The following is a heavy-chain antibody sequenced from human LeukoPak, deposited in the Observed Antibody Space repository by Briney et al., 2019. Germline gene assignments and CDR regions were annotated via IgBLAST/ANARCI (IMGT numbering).Heavy chain of an antibody. D-gene: IGHD2-15*01. V-gene: IGHV3-23*01. CDR3: ANGQAAYGPGCDC. CDR2: ISGSGDTT. J-gene: IGHJ4*02. CDR1: GLTFLTYG. Sequence: GGSLRLSCVALGLTFLTYGICGVRQAPGKGLEWVSGISGSGDTTYYADSVKGRFTISRDNSKNTPYLQMNSLRIEDTSMNDCANGQAAYGPGCDCWGQGTLVAVSS.